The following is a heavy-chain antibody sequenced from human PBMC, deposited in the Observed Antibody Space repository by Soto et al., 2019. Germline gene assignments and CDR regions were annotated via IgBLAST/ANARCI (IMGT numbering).Heavy chain of an antibody. CDR1: GGTFRNYT. Sequence: QVQLVQSGTEVKKPGSSVKVSCKASGGTFRNYTINWVRQAPGQGLEWMGSIFPLTDIPDYAQNFQARLTISADKSTSTGYMELSSLRSDDTAMYFCARGPLVVLNYFESWGQGTLVTVSS. CDR2: IFPLTDIP. J-gene: IGHJ4*02. CDR3: ARGPLVVLNYFES. V-gene: IGHV1-69*02.